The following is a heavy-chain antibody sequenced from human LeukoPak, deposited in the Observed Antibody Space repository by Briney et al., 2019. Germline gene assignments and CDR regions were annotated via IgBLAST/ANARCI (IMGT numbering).Heavy chain of an antibody. CDR3: AKAPYDSSGYPTL. CDR2: ISSSSGHI. J-gene: IGHJ4*02. Sequence: GGSLRLSCAASGLTFNRYSMNWVRQAPGKGLEWISSISSSSGHIYYADSVRGRFTISRDNAQTSLYLEMNSLRAEDTAVYYCAKAPYDSSGYPTLGGQGTLVTVSS. D-gene: IGHD3-22*01. V-gene: IGHV3-21*04. CDR1: GLTFNRYS.